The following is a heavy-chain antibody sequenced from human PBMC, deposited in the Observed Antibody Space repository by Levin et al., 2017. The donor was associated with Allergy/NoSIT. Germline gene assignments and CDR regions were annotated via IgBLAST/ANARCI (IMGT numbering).Heavy chain of an antibody. CDR3: ARAQIVGPTTDINVCEY. J-gene: IGHJ4*02. CDR2: IDPSGGST. Sequence: GESLKISCKASGYIFTNYYIHWVRQAPGQGPEWMGTIDPSGGSTNYAQKFQGRLTLTSDPSTSTLYMELNSLRSDDTAVYYCARAQIVGPTTDINVCEYWGQGTLVTVSS. V-gene: IGHV1-46*01. D-gene: IGHD1-26*01. CDR1: GYIFTNYY.